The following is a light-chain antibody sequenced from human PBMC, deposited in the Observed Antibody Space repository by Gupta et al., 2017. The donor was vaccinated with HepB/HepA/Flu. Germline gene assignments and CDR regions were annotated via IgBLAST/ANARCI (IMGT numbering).Light chain of an antibody. CDR1: ALPKRY. CDR2: EDN. V-gene: IGLV3-10*01. CDR3: SSTDTSDNYGKV. J-gene: IGLJ3*02. Sequence: SFELTQPPSVSVSPGQTAGITCSGDALPKRYAYWYQQKSGQATVLVIYEDNKRPSGSPERFSGSSSGTRATVTLSGAQVEDEADYYCSSTDTSDNYGKVFGGGTKLTVL.